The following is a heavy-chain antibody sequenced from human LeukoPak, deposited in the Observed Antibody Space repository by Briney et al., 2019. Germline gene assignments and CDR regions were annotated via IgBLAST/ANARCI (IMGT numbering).Heavy chain of an antibody. CDR1: GFTFSDYY. Sequence: PGGSLRLSCAASGFTFSDYYMSWIRQAPGKGLEWVSHISSSSSYTNYADSVKGRFTISRDNAKNSLYLQMNSLRAEDTAVYYCARGLTGYYNLFGYWGQGTLVTVPS. J-gene: IGHJ4*02. CDR2: ISSSSSYT. D-gene: IGHD3-9*01. CDR3: ARGLTGYYNLFGY. V-gene: IGHV3-11*05.